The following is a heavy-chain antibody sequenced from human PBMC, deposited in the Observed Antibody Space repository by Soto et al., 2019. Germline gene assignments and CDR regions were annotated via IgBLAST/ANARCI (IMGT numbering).Heavy chain of an antibody. V-gene: IGHV2-5*01. J-gene: IGHJ4*02. CDR3: AHSKGIAAAGLHCFEY. CDR2: IYFNYDT. Sequence: QITLKESGPTLVKPTQTLTLTCTLSGFSLSTSGXGXXXXXXXXXXXXXXLAFIYFNYDTRYRPYLKSRLTITKDPPNTQVVLPMTNMDXXDTATYYXAHSKGIAAAGLHCFEYWGQGTLFPVSS. CDR1: GFSLSTSGXG. D-gene: IGHD6-13*01.